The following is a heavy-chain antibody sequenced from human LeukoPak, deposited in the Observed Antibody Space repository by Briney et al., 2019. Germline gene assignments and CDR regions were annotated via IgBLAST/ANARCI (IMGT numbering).Heavy chain of an antibody. Sequence: SVKVSCKASGGTFISYTISWVRQAPGQGLEWMGRIIPILGIANYAQKFQGGVTITADKSTSTAYMELSSLRSEDTAVYYCARDHGDYGWFDPWGQGTLVTVSS. CDR2: IIPILGIA. V-gene: IGHV1-69*04. D-gene: IGHD4-17*01. J-gene: IGHJ5*02. CDR3: ARDHGDYGWFDP. CDR1: GGTFISYT.